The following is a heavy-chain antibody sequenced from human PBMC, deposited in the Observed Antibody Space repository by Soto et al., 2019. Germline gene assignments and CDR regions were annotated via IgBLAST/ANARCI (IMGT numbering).Heavy chain of an antibody. CDR1: GFTVSSNY. D-gene: IGHD6-13*01. V-gene: IGHV3-53*01. Sequence: HPGGSLRLSCAASGFTVSSNYMSWVRQAPGKGLEWVSVIYSGGSTYYADSVKGRFTISRDNSKNTLYLQMNSLRAEDTAVYYCARDSRIAAAMDYYGMDVWGQGTTVTVSS. CDR3: ARDSRIAAAMDYYGMDV. CDR2: IYSGGST. J-gene: IGHJ6*02.